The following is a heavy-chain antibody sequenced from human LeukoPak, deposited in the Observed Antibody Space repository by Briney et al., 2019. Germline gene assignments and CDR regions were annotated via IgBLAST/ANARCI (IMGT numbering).Heavy chain of an antibody. D-gene: IGHD5-18*01. V-gene: IGHV3-23*01. Sequence: GGSLRLSCAASGFTFSSYAMSWVRQAPGKGLEWVSGISGSGGSTYYADSVKGRFTISRDNSKNTLYLQMISLRAEDTAVYYCAKARRIQLWLSWGQGTLATVSS. CDR1: GFTFSSYA. J-gene: IGHJ5*02. CDR2: ISGSGGST. CDR3: AKARRIQLWLS.